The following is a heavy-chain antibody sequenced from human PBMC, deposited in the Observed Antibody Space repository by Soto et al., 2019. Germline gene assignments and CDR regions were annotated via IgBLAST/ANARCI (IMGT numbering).Heavy chain of an antibody. CDR2: IYHSGSI. V-gene: IGHV4-30-2*01. J-gene: IGHJ4*02. CDR1: GGSISSGGYS. CDR3: ARVPDY. Sequence: SETLSLTCAVSGGSISSGGYSWSWIRQPPGKGLEWIGYIYHSGSIYYNPSLKSRVTISVDRSKNQFSLKLSSVTAADTAVYYSARVPDYWGQGTLVT.